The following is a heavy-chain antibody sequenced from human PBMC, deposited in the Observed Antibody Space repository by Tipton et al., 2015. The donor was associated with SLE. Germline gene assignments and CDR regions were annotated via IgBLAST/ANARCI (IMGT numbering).Heavy chain of an antibody. J-gene: IGHJ4*02. V-gene: IGHV4-38-2*01. CDR1: GYSISSGYY. Sequence: TLSLTCAVSGYSISSGYYWGWIRQPPGKGLEWIVSIYHSGSTYYNPSLKSRVTIPVDTSKNQFSLKLSSVTAADTAVYYCARVSESGWYYFDYWGQGTLVTVSS. CDR2: IYHSGST. D-gene: IGHD6-19*01. CDR3: ARVSESGWYYFDY.